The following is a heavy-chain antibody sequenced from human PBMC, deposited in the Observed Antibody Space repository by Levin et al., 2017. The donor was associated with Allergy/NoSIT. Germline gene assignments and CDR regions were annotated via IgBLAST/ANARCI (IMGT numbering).Heavy chain of an antibody. V-gene: IGHV1-2*02. D-gene: IGHD3-10*01. Sequence: ASVKVSCKASGYTFTGYYMHWVRQAPGQGLEWMGWINPNSGGTNYAQKFQGRVTMTRDTSISTAYMELSRLRSDDTAVYYCARVRYYFNWFDPWGQGTLVTVSS. J-gene: IGHJ5*02. CDR2: INPNSGGT. CDR1: GYTFTGYY. CDR3: ARVRYYFNWFDP.